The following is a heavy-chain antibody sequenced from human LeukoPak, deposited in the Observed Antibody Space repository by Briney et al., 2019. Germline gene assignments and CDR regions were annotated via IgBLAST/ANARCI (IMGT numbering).Heavy chain of an antibody. J-gene: IGHJ3*02. Sequence: GGSLRLSCAASGFTSSSYAMTWVRQAPGKGLEWVSAISGSGGSTYYSDSVKGRFTISRDNSKNTLYLQMNSLRAEDTALYYCTKGFSSSQTRGPFDIWGQGTMVTVSS. CDR3: TKGFSSSQTRGPFDI. CDR2: ISGSGGST. V-gene: IGHV3-23*01. D-gene: IGHD6-13*01. CDR1: GFTSSSYA.